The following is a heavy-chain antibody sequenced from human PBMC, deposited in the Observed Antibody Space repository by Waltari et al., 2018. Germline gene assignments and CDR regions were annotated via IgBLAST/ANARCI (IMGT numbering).Heavy chain of an antibody. CDR2: LDPKSGGT. J-gene: IGHJ5*02. CDR1: GYTFTGYY. D-gene: IGHD2-15*01. Sequence: QVQLVQSGAEVKKPGASVKVSCKASGYTFTGYYIHWVRQAPGQGLGWRGWLDPKSGGTHFSQKVQDRVTMTRDTSIRTAYMELSRLKSDDTAVYYCARPRRYCTGGTCYSNWLDPWGQGTLVTVSS. V-gene: IGHV1-2*02. CDR3: ARPRRYCTGGTCYSNWLDP.